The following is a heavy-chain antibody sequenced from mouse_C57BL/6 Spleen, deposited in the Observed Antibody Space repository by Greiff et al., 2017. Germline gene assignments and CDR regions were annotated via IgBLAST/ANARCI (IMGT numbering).Heavy chain of an antibody. CDR2: IDPSDSYT. CDR3: AREDGNYGAMDY. Sequence: QVQLQQPGAELVRPGTSVKLSCKASGYTFTSYWMHWVKQRPGQGLEWIGVIDPSDSYTNYNQKFKGKATLTVDTSSSTAYMQLSSLTSEDSAVYYCAREDGNYGAMDYWGQGTSVTVSS. J-gene: IGHJ4*01. V-gene: IGHV1-59*01. CDR1: GYTFTSYW. D-gene: IGHD2-1*01.